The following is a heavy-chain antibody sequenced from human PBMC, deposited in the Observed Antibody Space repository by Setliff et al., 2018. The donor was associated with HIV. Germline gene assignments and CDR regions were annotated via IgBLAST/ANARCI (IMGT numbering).Heavy chain of an antibody. D-gene: IGHD6-13*01. CDR2: IYYSGNT. J-gene: IGHJ1*01. Sequence: SETLSLTCTVSGGSISSSSYYWGWIRQPPGKGLEWIGYIYYSGNTYYNPSLKSRVTISEDTSRNQFSLRLSSVTAADTAIYYCARVPTSSWYVTTQRTKEYFHHWGQGTLVTVSS. V-gene: IGHV4-39*07. CDR3: ARVPTSSWYVTTQRTKEYFHH. CDR1: GGSISSSSYY.